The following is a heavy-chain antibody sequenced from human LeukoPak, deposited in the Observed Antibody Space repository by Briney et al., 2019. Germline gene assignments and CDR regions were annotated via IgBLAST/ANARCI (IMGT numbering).Heavy chain of an antibody. J-gene: IGHJ4*02. V-gene: IGHV3-23*01. Sequence: GGSLGLSCAASGFTVSSNYMSWVRQAPGKGLEWVSVISASGGSTYYADSVKGRFTISRDNPTNTLYLQMNSLRVEDTAVYYCAKFSPSNLDYWGQGTLVTVSS. CDR2: ISASGGST. CDR1: GFTVSSNY. CDR3: AKFSPSNLDY. D-gene: IGHD2-2*01.